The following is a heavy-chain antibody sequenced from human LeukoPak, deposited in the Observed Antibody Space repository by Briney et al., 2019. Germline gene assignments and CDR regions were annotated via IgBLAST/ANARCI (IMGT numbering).Heavy chain of an antibody. CDR3: ARDFSSGATRPFDP. CDR1: GYTFTSYG. V-gene: IGHV1-18*01. CDR2: IIAYNGNT. J-gene: IGHJ5*02. D-gene: IGHD3-3*01. Sequence: ASVNVSCKASGYTFTSYGISWVRQAPGQGLEWMGWIIAYNGNTNYAQKLQGRVTMTTDTSTSTAYMELRSLRSDDTAVYYCARDFSSGATRPFDPWGQGTLVTVSS.